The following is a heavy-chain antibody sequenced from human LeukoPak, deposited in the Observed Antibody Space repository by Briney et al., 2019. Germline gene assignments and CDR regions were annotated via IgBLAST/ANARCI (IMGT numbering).Heavy chain of an antibody. V-gene: IGHV3-64*01. J-gene: IGHJ3*02. CDR3: ARVARGGDPDDAFDI. CDR1: GFTFSSYA. D-gene: IGHD3-16*01. Sequence: GGSLRLSCAASGFTFSSYAMHWVRQAPGKGLEYVSAISSNGGSTYYANSVKGRFTISRDNSKNTLYLQMGSLRAEDMAVYYCARVARGGDPDDAFDIWGQGTLVTVSS. CDR2: ISSNGGST.